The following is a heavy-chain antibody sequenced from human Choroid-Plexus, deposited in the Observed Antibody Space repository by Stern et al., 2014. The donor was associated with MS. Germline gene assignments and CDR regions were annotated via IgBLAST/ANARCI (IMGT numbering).Heavy chain of an antibody. D-gene: IGHD2/OR15-2a*01. CDR3: AKDRQYLTYFFDH. CDR2: VSDDGSNK. Sequence: VQLVESGGGVVQPGRPLRLSCVASGFTFGSCAMPWVRQAPGTGLERVAGVSDDGSNKYYADSGKGRFTISRDNSQNPLYMQMSSLRPEDTAVYYCAKDRQYLTYFFDHWGQGSLVTVSS. V-gene: IGHV3-30*18. J-gene: IGHJ5*02. CDR1: GFTFGSCA.